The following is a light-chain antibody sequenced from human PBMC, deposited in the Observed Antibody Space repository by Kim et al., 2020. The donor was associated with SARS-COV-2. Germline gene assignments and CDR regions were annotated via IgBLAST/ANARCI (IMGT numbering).Light chain of an antibody. CDR1: SLRSYY. CDR2: GKN. J-gene: IGLJ2*01. Sequence: SSELTQDPVVSVALGQTVRITCQGDSLRSYYATWYQQKPGQAPILVIYGKNNRPPGIPDRFSGSSSGNTASLTITGTQAGDEADYYCNSRDSNDNVVFGG. CDR3: NSRDSNDNVV. V-gene: IGLV3-19*01.